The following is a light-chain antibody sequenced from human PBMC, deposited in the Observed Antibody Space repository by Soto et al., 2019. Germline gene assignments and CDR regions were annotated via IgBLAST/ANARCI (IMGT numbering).Light chain of an antibody. CDR2: GAS. J-gene: IGKJ4*01. Sequence: EVVMTQSPATLSVSPGESATLSCRASQSVKSNLACYQQKPGQAPRLLIYGASNRATGIPARFSGSGSGTEFTITISGLQPEDSAIYYCQQHDNWPPVTFGGGTNVEIK. CDR1: QSVKSN. CDR3: QQHDNWPPVT. V-gene: IGKV3-15*01.